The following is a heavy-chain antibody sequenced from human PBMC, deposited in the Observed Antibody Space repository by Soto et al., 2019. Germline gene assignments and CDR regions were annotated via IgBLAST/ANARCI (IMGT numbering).Heavy chain of an antibody. CDR2: ISGSGGST. Sequence: HPGGSLRLSCAASGFTFSSYAMSWVRQAPGKGLEWVSAISGSGGSTYYADSVKGRFTISRDNSKNTLYLQMNSLRAEDTAVYYCAKQRLQKISYGMDVWGQGTTVTVSS. V-gene: IGHV3-23*01. CDR3: AKQRLQKISYGMDV. CDR1: GFTFSSYA. J-gene: IGHJ6*02. D-gene: IGHD6-25*01.